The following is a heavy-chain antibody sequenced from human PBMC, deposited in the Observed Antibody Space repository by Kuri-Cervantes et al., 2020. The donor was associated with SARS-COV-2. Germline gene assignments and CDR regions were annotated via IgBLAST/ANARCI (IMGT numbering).Heavy chain of an antibody. CDR1: GFTFDDYA. CDR2: ISWNSGSI. V-gene: IGHV3-9*01. CDR3: VRDGDHWNFDY. Sequence: LSLTCAASGFTFDDYAMHWVRQAPGKGLEWVSGISWNSGSIGYADSVKGRFTISRDNAKNSLYLQMNSLRAEDTAVYYCVRDGDHWNFDYWGQGTLAIFSS. J-gene: IGHJ4*02. D-gene: IGHD1-1*01.